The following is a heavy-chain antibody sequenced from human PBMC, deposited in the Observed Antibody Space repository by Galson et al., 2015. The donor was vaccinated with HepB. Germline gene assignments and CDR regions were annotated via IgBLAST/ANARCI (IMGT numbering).Heavy chain of an antibody. CDR3: ARPRLGVGARHPFDY. V-gene: IGHV1-2*02. D-gene: IGHD1-26*01. Sequence: SVKVSCKASGYTFTGYYMHWVRQPPGQGLEWMGWINPNSGGTNYAQKFQGRVTMTRDTSISTAYMELSRLRSDDTAVYYCARPRLGVGARHPFDYWGQGTLVTVSS. CDR2: INPNSGGT. CDR1: GYTFTGYY. J-gene: IGHJ4*02.